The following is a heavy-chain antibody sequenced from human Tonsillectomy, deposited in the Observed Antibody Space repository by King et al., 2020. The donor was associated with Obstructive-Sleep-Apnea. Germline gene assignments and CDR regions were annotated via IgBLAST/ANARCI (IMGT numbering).Heavy chain of an antibody. CDR2: IYSGGST. CDR3: AGLCSGGSCYSFGWFDP. Sequence: VQLVESGGGLVQPGGSLRLSCAASGFTVSSNYMSWVRQAPGKGLEWVSVIYSGGSTYYADSVKGRFTIARHNSKNTLYLQMNSLRAEDTAVYYCAGLCSGGSCYSFGWFDPWGQGTLVTVSS. V-gene: IGHV3-53*04. D-gene: IGHD2-15*01. CDR1: GFTVSSNY. J-gene: IGHJ5*02.